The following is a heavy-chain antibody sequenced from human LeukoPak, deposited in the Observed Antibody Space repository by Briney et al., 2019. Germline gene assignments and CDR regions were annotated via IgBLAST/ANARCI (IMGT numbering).Heavy chain of an antibody. CDR2: IYYSGST. V-gene: IGHV4-30-4*01. J-gene: IGHJ4*02. Sequence: SQTLSLTCTVSGGSISSGDYYWSWLRQPPGKGLEWIGYIYYSGSTYYNPSLMSRVTISVDTPKNQFSLKLSSVTAAHTAVYYCTRVYGTVWFGIDCSDQGTLVTVSS. CDR3: TRVYGTVWFGIDC. D-gene: IGHD3-10*01. CDR1: GGSISSGDYY.